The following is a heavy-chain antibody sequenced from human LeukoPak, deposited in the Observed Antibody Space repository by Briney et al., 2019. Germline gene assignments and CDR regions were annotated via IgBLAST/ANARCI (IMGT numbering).Heavy chain of an antibody. CDR2: IVVGSGNT. CDR3: AAVPNANAWYWDDAFDI. V-gene: IGHV1-58*01. Sequence: GTSVKVSSKASGLTFTTSAVRWVRQARGQRRGWIGRIVVGSGNTDHAQKFQGRLTITRDISTSTAYMELSSLTSDDTAVYYCAAVPNANAWYWDDAFDIWGQGTMVTVSS. D-gene: IGHD2-8*02. CDR1: GLTFTTSA. J-gene: IGHJ3*02.